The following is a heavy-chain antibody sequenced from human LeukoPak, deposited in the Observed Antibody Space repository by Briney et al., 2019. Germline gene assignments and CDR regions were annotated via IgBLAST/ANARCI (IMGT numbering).Heavy chain of an antibody. CDR3: ARYSQVGFDY. CDR2: IYYSGST. CDR1: GSSISSYY. Sequence: SETLSLTCTVSGSSISSYYWSWIRQPPGKGLEWIGYIYYSGSTNYNPSLKSRVTISVDTSKNQFSLKLSSVTAADTAVYYCARYSQVGFDYWGQGTLVTVSS. D-gene: IGHD1-26*01. J-gene: IGHJ4*02. V-gene: IGHV4-59*01.